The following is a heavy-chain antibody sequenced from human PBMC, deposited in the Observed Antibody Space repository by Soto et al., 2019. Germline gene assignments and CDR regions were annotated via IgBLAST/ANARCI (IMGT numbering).Heavy chain of an antibody. J-gene: IGHJ6*02. V-gene: IGHV3-30-3*01. CDR1: GFTFSSYA. CDR3: ARDLSPVLDQLLWENYYYYGMDV. Sequence: QVQLVESGGGVVQPGRSLRLSCAASGFTFSSYAMHWVRQAPGKGLEWVAVISYDGSNKYYADSVKGRFTISRDNSKNTLYLQMNSLRAEDTAVYYCARDLSPVLDQLLWENYYYYGMDVWGQGTTVTVSS. D-gene: IGHD2-2*01. CDR2: ISYDGSNK.